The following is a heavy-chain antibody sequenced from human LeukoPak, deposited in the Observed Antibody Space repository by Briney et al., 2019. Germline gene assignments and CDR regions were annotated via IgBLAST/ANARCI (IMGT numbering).Heavy chain of an antibody. D-gene: IGHD6-13*01. Sequence: GGSLRLSCAASGFSFSSYGMHWVRQAPGKGLEWVAVISYDGSNKYYADSVKGRFTISRDNSKNTLYLQMNSLRAEDTAVYYCAELRGTPAAGQSMGGDYWGQGTLVTVSS. V-gene: IGHV3-30*18. J-gene: IGHJ4*02. CDR3: AELRGTPAAGQSMGGDY. CDR2: ISYDGSNK. CDR1: GFSFSSYG.